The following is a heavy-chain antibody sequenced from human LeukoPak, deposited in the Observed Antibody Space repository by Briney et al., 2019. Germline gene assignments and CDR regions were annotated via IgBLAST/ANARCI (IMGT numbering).Heavy chain of an antibody. V-gene: IGHV5-51*01. CDR2: IYPADSDT. Sequence: GESLQIPCKGSGYSLANSWLGWVRQMPGKGLDWMGIIYPADSDTRYSPSFHGQVTISADKSISTAYLQWSSLKASDTAMYYCARGYNYGDYWGEGTLVTVSS. J-gene: IGHJ4*02. CDR1: GYSLANSW. D-gene: IGHD5-18*01. CDR3: ARGYNYGDY.